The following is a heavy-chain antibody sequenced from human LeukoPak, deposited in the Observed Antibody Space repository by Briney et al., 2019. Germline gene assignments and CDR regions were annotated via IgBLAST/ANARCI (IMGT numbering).Heavy chain of an antibody. V-gene: IGHV3-21*03. D-gene: IGHD6-19*01. J-gene: IGHJ4*02. Sequence: GGSLRLSCEASGFTFSSFSMNWVRQPPGKGLEWVSSINSSSNYIYYADSMKGRFTISRDNAKNPLDLQMNSRGAEGTAVYYCARESRSGWHYFDYWGKGILVTVSS. CDR3: ARESRSGWHYFDY. CDR2: INSSSNYI. CDR1: GFTFSSFS.